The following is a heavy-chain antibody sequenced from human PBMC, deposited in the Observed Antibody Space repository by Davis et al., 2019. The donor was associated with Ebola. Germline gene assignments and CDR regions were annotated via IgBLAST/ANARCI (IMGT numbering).Heavy chain of an antibody. D-gene: IGHD2/OR15-2a*01. Sequence: MPSETLSLTCAVYGDSFSDFFWSWIRQPPGKGLEWIGETGHSGYTNYNPSLMSRVTMSVDSSKSQFSLKLHSVTAADTAVYYCARTTKTNIEDSGLGYNSFDFWGQGVLVSVSS. CDR1: GDSFSDFF. CDR3: ARTTKTNIEDSGLGYNSFDF. CDR2: TGHSGYT. V-gene: IGHV4-34*01. J-gene: IGHJ5*01.